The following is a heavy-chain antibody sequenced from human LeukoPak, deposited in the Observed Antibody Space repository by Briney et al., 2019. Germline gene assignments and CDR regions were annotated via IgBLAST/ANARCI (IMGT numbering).Heavy chain of an antibody. Sequence: GGSLRLSCSASGFTFSSYAMSWVRQAPGKGLEWVSAISGSGGSTYYADSVKGRFTISRDNSKNTLYLQMNSLRAEDTAVYYCAKREMGITAAGTYVDYWGQGTLVTVSS. D-gene: IGHD6-13*01. CDR1: GFTFSSYA. CDR3: AKREMGITAAGTYVDY. J-gene: IGHJ4*02. V-gene: IGHV3-23*01. CDR2: ISGSGGST.